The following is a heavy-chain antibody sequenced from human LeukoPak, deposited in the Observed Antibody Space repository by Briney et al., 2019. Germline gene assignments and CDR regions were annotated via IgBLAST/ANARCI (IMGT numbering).Heavy chain of an antibody. Sequence: ASVKVSCTVSGSSLSELFLYWVRQAPGKGLEWMGGFDVIDSETFYAQKFQGRVTMTEDSSRDTAYMELRSLTSDDTALYYCAAGRPYSLLDYWGQGTLVTVSS. D-gene: IGHD5-18*01. CDR2: FDVIDSET. CDR1: GSSLSELF. V-gene: IGHV1-24*01. CDR3: AAGRPYSLLDY. J-gene: IGHJ4*02.